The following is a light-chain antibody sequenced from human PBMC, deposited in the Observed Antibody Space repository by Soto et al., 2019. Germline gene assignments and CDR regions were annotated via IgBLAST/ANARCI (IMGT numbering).Light chain of an antibody. CDR3: SSFTSSTTYV. CDR2: NVN. V-gene: IGLV2-14*01. J-gene: IGLJ1*01. Sequence: QSAVTQSASVSGSPGQSITISCTGTSSDVGNYNYVSWYQQHPGEVPKLIIFNVNNRPSGVSNRFSGSKSGNTASLTISGLQAEDEADYYCSSFTSSTTYVFGTGTKLTVL. CDR1: SSDVGNYNY.